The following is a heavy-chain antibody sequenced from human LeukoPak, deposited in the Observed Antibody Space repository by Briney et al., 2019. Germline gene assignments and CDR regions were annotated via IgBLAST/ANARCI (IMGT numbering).Heavy chain of an antibody. J-gene: IGHJ4*02. D-gene: IGHD3-22*01. CDR3: ASTYYYDGSGYYYVDY. Sequence: SETLSLTCTVSGGSISSGDYYWSWIRQPPGKGLEWIGYIYYSGSTYYNPSLKSRVTISVDTSKNQFSLKLSSVTAADTAVYYCASTYYYDGSGYYYVDYWGQGTLVTVSS. CDR1: GGSISSGDYY. CDR2: IYYSGST. V-gene: IGHV4-30-4*08.